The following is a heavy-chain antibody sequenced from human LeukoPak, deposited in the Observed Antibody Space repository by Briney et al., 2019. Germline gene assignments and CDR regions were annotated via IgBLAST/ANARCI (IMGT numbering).Heavy chain of an antibody. V-gene: IGHV5-10-1*01. D-gene: IGHD2-2*01. CDR2: IDPSDSYT. J-gene: IGHJ2*01. Sequence: GESLRISCKGSGYSFTSYWISWVRQMPVKGLEWMGRIDPSDSYTNYSPSFQGHVTISADKSISTAYLQWSSLKASDTAMYYCARSAAIVVVPAASQRYFDLWGRGTLVTVSS. CDR1: GYSFTSYW. CDR3: ARSAAIVVVPAASQRYFDL.